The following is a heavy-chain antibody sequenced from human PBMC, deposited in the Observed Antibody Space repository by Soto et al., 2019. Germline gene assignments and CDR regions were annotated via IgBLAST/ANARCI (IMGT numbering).Heavy chain of an antibody. V-gene: IGHV3-21*01. CDR2: ISSSSSYI. CDR1: GFTFSSYS. D-gene: IGHD1-26*01. J-gene: IGHJ6*02. CDR3: AREREWELLGYYYGMDV. Sequence: GGSLRLSCAASGFTFSSYSMNWVRQAPGKGLEWVSSISSSSSYIYYADSVKGRFTISRDNAKNSLYLQMNSLRAEDTAAYYCAREREWELLGYYYGMDVWGQGTTVTVSS.